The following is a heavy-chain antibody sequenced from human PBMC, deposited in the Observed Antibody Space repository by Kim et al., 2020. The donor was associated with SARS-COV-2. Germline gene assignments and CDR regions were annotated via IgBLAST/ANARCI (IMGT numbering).Heavy chain of an antibody. V-gene: IGHV1-46*04. Sequence: ASVKVSCKTSGYIFTSFHIDWVRQAPGQGLEWMGMINPSGGSTDYAQNLQDRINVTRDRSTATVYMELSSLRSEDTAIYFCARKGPQQLLRFGYFYY. CDR1: GYIFTSFH. CDR3: ARKGPQQLLRFGYFYY. J-gene: IGHJ6*01. CDR2: INPSGGST. D-gene: IGHD6-13*01.